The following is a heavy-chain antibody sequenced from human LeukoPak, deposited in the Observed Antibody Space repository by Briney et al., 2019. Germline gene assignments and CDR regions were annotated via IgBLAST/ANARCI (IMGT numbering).Heavy chain of an antibody. Sequence: PGGSLRLSCAASEFTFSSYSMNWVRQAPGKGLEWVSYITNSGNSKSYADSVKGRFTISRDNTKNSLYLQMNGLRAEDTAVYYCARVYSYGTGWFDPWGQGTLVTVSS. CDR3: ARVYSYGTGWFDP. D-gene: IGHD5-18*01. V-gene: IGHV3-48*01. CDR1: EFTFSSYS. J-gene: IGHJ5*02. CDR2: ITNSGNSK.